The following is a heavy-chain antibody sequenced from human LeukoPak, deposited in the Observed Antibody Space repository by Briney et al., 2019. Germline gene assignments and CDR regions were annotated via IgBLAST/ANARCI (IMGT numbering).Heavy chain of an antibody. J-gene: IGHJ4*02. D-gene: IGHD5-12*01. Sequence: GGSLRLSCAVSGFSVSGYWMTWVRQAPGKGLEWVANIKQDGSEKNYVDSVKGRFTISRDNAENSLFLQMNSLRVEDTAVYYCVRDGGVSGYDLFDYWGQGTLVTVSS. V-gene: IGHV3-7*01. CDR1: GFSVSGYW. CDR3: VRDGGVSGYDLFDY. CDR2: IKQDGSEK.